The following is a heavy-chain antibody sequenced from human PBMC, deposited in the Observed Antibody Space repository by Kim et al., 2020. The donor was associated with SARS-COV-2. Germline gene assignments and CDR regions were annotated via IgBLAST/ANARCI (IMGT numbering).Heavy chain of an antibody. J-gene: IGHJ4*02. D-gene: IGHD3-9*01. Sequence: ASVKVSCKASGYTFTSYDLNWVRQATGQGLEWMGWMNPNIGNAGYAQKFQGRVTMTMDPSITTAYMELSSLRSEDTAVYYCARGVRTISNYDYWGQGTLVTFST. CDR1: GYTFTSYD. CDR3: ARGVRTISNYDY. CDR2: MNPNIGNA. V-gene: IGHV1-8*01.